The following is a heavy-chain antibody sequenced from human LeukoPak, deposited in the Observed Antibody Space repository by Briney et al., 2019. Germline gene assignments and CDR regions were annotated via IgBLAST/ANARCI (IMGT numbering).Heavy chain of an antibody. J-gene: IGHJ5*02. D-gene: IGHD2-2*01. CDR3: ARQNDSTSGYNWFDP. V-gene: IGHV4-38-2*01. CDR1: GYSITNGYY. CDR2: IYHSGST. Sequence: SETLSLXCAVSGYSITNGYYWGWIRQPPGKGLEWIGTIYHSGSTYYNPSLKSRVTISLDTSKNQFSLKLTSVTAADTAVYYCARQNDSTSGYNWFDPWGQGTLVTVSS.